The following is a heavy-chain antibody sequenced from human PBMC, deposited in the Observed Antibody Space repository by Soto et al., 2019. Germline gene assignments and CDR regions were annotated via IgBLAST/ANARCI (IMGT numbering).Heavy chain of an antibody. D-gene: IGHD6-13*01. V-gene: IGHV3-74*01. CDR2: INSDGSST. J-gene: IGHJ6*02. CDR3: ARCPGIAAGDYYYGMDV. CDR1: GFTFSSYW. Sequence: PGGSLRLSCAASGFTFSSYWMHWVRQAPGKGLVWVSRINSDGSSTSYADSVKGRFTISRDNAKNTLYLQMNSLRAEDTAVYYCARCPGIAAGDYYYGMDVWGQGTTVTVSS.